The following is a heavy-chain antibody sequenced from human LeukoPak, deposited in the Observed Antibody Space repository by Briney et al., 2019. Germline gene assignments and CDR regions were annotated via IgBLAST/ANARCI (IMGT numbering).Heavy chain of an antibody. Sequence: ASVKVSCKASGYTFTSYYITWVRQAPGRGLEWMGWISADNGNTNYAQKFQGRVTMTTDTSTSTAYMDLRNLSSDDTAVYYCARGRWLQLFGDYWGQGTVVTVSS. CDR3: ARGRWLQLFGDY. J-gene: IGHJ4*02. D-gene: IGHD5-24*01. V-gene: IGHV1-18*01. CDR2: ISADNGNT. CDR1: GYTFTSYY.